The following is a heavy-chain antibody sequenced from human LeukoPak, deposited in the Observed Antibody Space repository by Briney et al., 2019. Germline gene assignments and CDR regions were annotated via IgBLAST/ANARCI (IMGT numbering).Heavy chain of an antibody. V-gene: IGHV3-49*04. Sequence: GGSLRLSCTASGFTFGSYALTWVRQAPGKGLECLAFIRSKAYGGTTEYAASVKGRFTISRDDSTSIAFLQMNTLKTEDTAVYYCTRNVPDWNYAMDVWGQGTTVTVSS. J-gene: IGHJ6*02. CDR3: TRNVPDWNYAMDV. CDR2: IRSKAYGGTT. CDR1: GFTFGSYA. D-gene: IGHD3/OR15-3a*01.